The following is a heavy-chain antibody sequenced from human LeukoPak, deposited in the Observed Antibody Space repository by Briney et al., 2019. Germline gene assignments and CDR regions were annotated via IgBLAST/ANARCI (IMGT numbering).Heavy chain of an antibody. CDR3: AKDHSEFVVVPAAIEYYFDY. D-gene: IGHD2-2*01. Sequence: GGSLRLSCAASGFTFSSYAMYWVRQAPGKGLEWVAVISYDGSNKYYADSVKGRFTISRDNSKNTLYLQMNSLRAEDTAVYYCAKDHSEFVVVPAAIEYYFDYWGQGTLVTASS. V-gene: IGHV3-30-3*01. J-gene: IGHJ4*02. CDR1: GFTFSSYA. CDR2: ISYDGSNK.